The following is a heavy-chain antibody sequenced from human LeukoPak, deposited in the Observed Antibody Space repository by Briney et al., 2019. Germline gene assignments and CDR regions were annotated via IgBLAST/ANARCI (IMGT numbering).Heavy chain of an antibody. CDR1: GGSFSGYY. D-gene: IGHD5-12*01. CDR2: INHSGST. CDR3: ARGISVATTRLSRFDP. V-gene: IGHV4-34*01. J-gene: IGHJ5*02. Sequence: PSETLSLTCAVYGGSFSGYYWSWIRQPPGKGLEWIGEINHSGSTNYNPSLKSRVTISVDTSKNQFSLKLSSVTAADTAVYYCARGISVATTRLSRFDPWGQGTLVTVSS.